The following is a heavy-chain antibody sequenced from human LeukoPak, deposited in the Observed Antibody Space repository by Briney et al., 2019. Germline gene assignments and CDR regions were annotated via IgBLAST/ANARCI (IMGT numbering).Heavy chain of an antibody. CDR3: ARRLGLEWELPALYAFDI. J-gene: IGHJ3*02. D-gene: IGHD1-26*01. CDR2: IYPGDSDT. CDR1: GYTFAGYW. V-gene: IGHV5-51*01. Sequence: GESLKISCKGSGYTFAGYWIGWVRQMPGKGLEWMGIIYPGDSDTRYSPSFQGQVTISADKSISTAYLQWSSLKASDTAMYYCARRLGLEWELPALYAFDIWGQGTMVTVSS.